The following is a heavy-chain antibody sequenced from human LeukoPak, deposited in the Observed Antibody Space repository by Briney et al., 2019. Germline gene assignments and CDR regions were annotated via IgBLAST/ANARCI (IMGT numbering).Heavy chain of an antibody. D-gene: IGHD3-22*01. Sequence: GGSLRLSCAASGFTFSSYWMSWVRQAPGKGLEWVANIKQDGSEKYYVDSVKGRFTISRDNAKNSLYPQMNSLRAEDTAVYYCARDGNTMIVVSYYFDYWGQGTLVTVSS. J-gene: IGHJ4*02. CDR3: ARDGNTMIVVSYYFDY. CDR1: GFTFSSYW. CDR2: IKQDGSEK. V-gene: IGHV3-7*01.